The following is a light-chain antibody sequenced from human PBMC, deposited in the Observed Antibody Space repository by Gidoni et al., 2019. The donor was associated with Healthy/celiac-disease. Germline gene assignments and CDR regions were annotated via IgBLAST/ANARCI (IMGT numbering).Light chain of an antibody. J-gene: IGKJ1*01. CDR1: QSVSSSY. V-gene: IGKV3-20*01. Sequence: EIGLTQSPGTLSLSPGERATLSCRASQSVSSSYLAWYQQKPGQAPRLLIYGASSRATGIQDRFSGSGSGTDFTLTISRLEPEDFAVYYCQQYGSSPWTFGQGTKVEIK. CDR2: GAS. CDR3: QQYGSSPWT.